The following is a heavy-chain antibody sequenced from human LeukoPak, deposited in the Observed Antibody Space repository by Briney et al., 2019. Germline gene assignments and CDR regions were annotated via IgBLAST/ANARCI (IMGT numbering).Heavy chain of an antibody. CDR2: IISSGSNI. J-gene: IGHJ4*02. Sequence: GGSLRLSCAASGFTFSSYEMNWVRQAPGKGLGWVSYIISSGSNIKYADSVKGRFTISRGNAKNSVYLQMNSLRAEDTDVYYCARESAPTYYYDSSGYYYDWGQGTLVTVSS. V-gene: IGHV3-48*03. CDR3: ARESAPTYYYDSSGYYYD. CDR1: GFTFSSYE. D-gene: IGHD3-22*01.